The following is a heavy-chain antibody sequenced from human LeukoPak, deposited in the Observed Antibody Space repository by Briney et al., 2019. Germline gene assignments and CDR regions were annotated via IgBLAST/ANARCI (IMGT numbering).Heavy chain of an antibody. D-gene: IGHD2-2*01. V-gene: IGHV3-49*04. CDR1: GFIFGDYA. J-gene: IGHJ4*02. Sequence: PGGSLRLSCTSSGFIFGDYAMSWVRQSPGKGLDWVGFIRSKAYGGTTEYAASVKGRLTISRDDSKSIAHLQMNSLKTEDTAVYYCTIVYCSSTSCLAFDHWGQGTLVTVSS. CDR2: IRSKAYGGTT. CDR3: TIVYCSSTSCLAFDH.